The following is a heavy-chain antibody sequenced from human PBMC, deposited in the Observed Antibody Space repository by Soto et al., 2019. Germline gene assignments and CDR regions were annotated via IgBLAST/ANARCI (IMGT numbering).Heavy chain of an antibody. V-gene: IGHV4-34*01. J-gene: IGHJ4*02. Sequence: QVQLQQWGAGLLKPSETLSLTCAVYGGSFTGYYWSWIRQPPGKGLEWIGEIHHSGNTNYNPSLNSPVAISVNTSKSQFSLKLSSVTAADTAVYYCARHSEPNFDYWGQGTLVTVSS. CDR2: IHHSGNT. CDR3: ARHSEPNFDY. CDR1: GGSFTGYY. D-gene: IGHD1-26*01.